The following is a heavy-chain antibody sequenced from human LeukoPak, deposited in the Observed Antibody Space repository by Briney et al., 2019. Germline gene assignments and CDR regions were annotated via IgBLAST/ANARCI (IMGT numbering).Heavy chain of an antibody. J-gene: IGHJ4*02. V-gene: IGHV1-2*02. CDR1: GYTFTGYY. CDR2: IHPNSGGT. D-gene: IGHD3-10*01. Sequence: ASVKVSCKASGYTFTGYYMHWVRQAPGQGLEWMGWIHPNSGGTNYAQKFQGRVTMTRDTSISTAYMELSRLRSDDTAVYYCARDGWFGELWDFDYWGQGTLVTVSS. CDR3: ARDGWFGELWDFDY.